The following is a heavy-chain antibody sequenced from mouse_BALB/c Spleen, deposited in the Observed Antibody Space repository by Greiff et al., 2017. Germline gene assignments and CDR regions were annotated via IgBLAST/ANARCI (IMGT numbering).Heavy chain of an antibody. CDR1: GFSLTSYG. CDR3: ARNQGRLLRLPSMDY. V-gene: IGHV2-4-1*01. D-gene: IGHD1-2*01. J-gene: IGHJ4*01. CDR2: IWSGGST. Sequence: VQLQQSGPGLVQPSQSLSITCTVSGFSLTSYGVHWVRQSPGKGLEWLGVIWSGGSTVYNAAFISRLSISKDNSKSQVFFKMNSLQADDTAIYYCARNQGRLLRLPSMDYWGQGTSVTVSS.